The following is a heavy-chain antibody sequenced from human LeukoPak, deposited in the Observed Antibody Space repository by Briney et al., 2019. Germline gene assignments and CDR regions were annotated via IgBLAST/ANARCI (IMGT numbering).Heavy chain of an antibody. J-gene: IGHJ4*02. CDR3: ARQTYGTIPFDY. CDR2: INHSGST. Sequence: SETLSLXCAVYGGSFSGYYWSWSRQPPGKGLEWIGEINHSGSTNYNPSLKSRVTISVDTSKNQFSLKLSSVTAADTAVYYCARQTYGTIPFDYWGQGTLVTVSS. CDR1: GGSFSGYY. V-gene: IGHV4-34*01. D-gene: IGHD1-14*01.